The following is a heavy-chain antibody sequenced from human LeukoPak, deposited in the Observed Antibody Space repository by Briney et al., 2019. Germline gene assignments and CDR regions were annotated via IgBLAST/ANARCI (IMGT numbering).Heavy chain of an antibody. CDR2: ISGSGGST. V-gene: IGHV3-23*01. Sequence: PGGSLRLSCAASGFTFSSYAMSWVRQAPGKGLEWVSAISGSGGSTYYADSVKGRFTISRDNSKNTLYLQMNSLRAEDTAVYYCAKDVTFRPRDSSKIFDYWGQGTLVTVSS. J-gene: IGHJ4*02. CDR1: GFTFSSYA. D-gene: IGHD3-22*01. CDR3: AKDVTFRPRDSSKIFDY.